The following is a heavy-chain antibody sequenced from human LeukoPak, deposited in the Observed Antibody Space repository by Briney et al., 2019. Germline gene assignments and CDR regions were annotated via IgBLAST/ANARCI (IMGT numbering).Heavy chain of an antibody. CDR1: GFTSSSYA. J-gene: IGHJ4*02. V-gene: IGHV3-23*01. D-gene: IGHD6-13*01. Sequence: GGSLRLSCAASGFTSSSYALNWVRQAPGKGLEWDATVSGSGDRMYHADSVKGRFTISRDNSKNTIYLQMNSLRAEDTALYYCAKAAAAPGFDFWGQGTLVTVSS. CDR2: VSGSGDRM. CDR3: AKAAAAPGFDF.